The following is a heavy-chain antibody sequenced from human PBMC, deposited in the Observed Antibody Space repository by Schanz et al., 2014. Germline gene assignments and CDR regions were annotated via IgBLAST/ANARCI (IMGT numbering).Heavy chain of an antibody. CDR3: ARDYEIALSPPRHDAFDV. J-gene: IGHJ3*01. CDR1: GFTFSSYS. D-gene: IGHD2-21*01. CDR2: ISGSGAST. V-gene: IGHV3-23*04. Sequence: VQLVESGGGVVQPGRSLRLSCAASGFTFSSYSMYWVRQAPGKGLEWVSAISGSGASTYYADSVKGRFTISRDNSKNTLYLKINSLRADDPAVYYCARDYEIALSPPRHDAFDVWGQGTMVTVSS.